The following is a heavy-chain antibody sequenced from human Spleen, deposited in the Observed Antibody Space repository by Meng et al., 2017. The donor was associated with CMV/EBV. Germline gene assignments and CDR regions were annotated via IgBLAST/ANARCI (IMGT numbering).Heavy chain of an antibody. CDR2: IIPIFGTA. CDR3: ARVTGAAGDY. V-gene: IGHV1-69*01. Sequence: QVQLGGVGAEGKKPGSSGKVSCKATGGTFSSYAISWVRQAPGQGLEWMGGIIPIFGTANYAQKFQGRVTITADESTSTAYMELSSLRSEDTAVYYCARVTGAAGDYWGQGTLVTVSS. J-gene: IGHJ4*02. D-gene: IGHD7-27*01. CDR1: GGTFSSYA.